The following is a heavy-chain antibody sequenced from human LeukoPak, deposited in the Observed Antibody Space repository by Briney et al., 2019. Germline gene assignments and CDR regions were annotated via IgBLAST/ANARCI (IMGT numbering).Heavy chain of an antibody. V-gene: IGHV4-30-2*01. J-gene: IGHJ4*02. CDR3: ARGGNIAVAGTLATPGGVDY. D-gene: IGHD6-19*01. CDR1: GGSISSGGYY. CDR2: IYHSGST. Sequence: SETLSLTCTVSGGSISSGGYYWSWIRQPPGKGLEWIGYIYHSGSTYYNPSLKSRVTISVDRSKNQFSLKLSSVTAADTAVYYCARGGNIAVAGTLATPGGVDYWGQGTLVTVSS.